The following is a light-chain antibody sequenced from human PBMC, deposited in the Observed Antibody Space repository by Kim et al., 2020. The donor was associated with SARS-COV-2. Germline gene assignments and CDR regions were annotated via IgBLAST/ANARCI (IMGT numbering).Light chain of an antibody. J-gene: IGKJ4*01. CDR1: QGIASA. V-gene: IGKV1D-13*01. CDR2: DAS. CDR3: QQFNNYIT. Sequence: AIQLTQSPSSLSASVGDRVTITCRASQGIASALAWYQQKPGKAPNLLIYDASSLESGVPSRFSGSGSGTDFTLTISSLQPEDFATYYCQQFNNYITFGGGTKVDIK.